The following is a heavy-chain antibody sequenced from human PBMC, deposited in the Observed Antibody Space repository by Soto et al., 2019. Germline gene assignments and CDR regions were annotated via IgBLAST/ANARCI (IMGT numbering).Heavy chain of an antibody. CDR3: AKVCHMIVVVITTKPTYWYFDL. D-gene: IGHD3-22*01. J-gene: IGHJ2*01. V-gene: IGHV3-23*01. CDR1: GFTFSSYA. CDR2: ISGSGGST. Sequence: GGFLRLSCAASGFTFSSYAMSWVRQAPGKGLEWVSAISGSGGSTYYADSVKGRFPISRDNSKNTLYLKMNSLRAEDTAVYYCAKVCHMIVVVITTKPTYWYFDLWGRGTLVTVSS.